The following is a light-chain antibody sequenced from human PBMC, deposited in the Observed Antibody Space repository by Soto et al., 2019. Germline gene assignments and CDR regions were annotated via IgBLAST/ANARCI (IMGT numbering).Light chain of an antibody. V-gene: IGLV1-40*01. J-gene: IGLJ2*01. CDR1: SSNIGAGYD. Sequence: QSVLTQPPSVSGAPGQRVTISCTGSSSNIGAGYDVHWYQQLPGTAPKLLIYDDSNRPSGVPDRFSGSKSGTSASLAIAGLQAEDEVDYYCQPYASSLSGSVFGGGTKLTVL. CDR3: QPYASSLSGSV. CDR2: DDS.